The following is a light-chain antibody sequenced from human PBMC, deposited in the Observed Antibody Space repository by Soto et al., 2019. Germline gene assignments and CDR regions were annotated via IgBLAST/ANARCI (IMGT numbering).Light chain of an antibody. J-gene: IGLJ1*01. CDR3: CSYADSSTYV. CDR1: SSDVGSYNL. CDR2: AGS. Sequence: QSVLAQPASVSGSPGQSITISCTGTSSDVGSYNLVSWYQQHPGKAPKLIIYAGSKRPSGVSNLFSGSQSGNTASLTISGLQAEDEADYYCCSYADSSTYVFGTGTKVTVL. V-gene: IGLV2-23*01.